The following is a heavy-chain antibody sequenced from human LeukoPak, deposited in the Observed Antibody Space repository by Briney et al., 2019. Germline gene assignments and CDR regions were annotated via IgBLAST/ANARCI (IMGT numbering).Heavy chain of an antibody. CDR3: ARGSNQRYFDWLTFDWFDP. CDR1: GYTFTSYD. D-gene: IGHD3-9*01. V-gene: IGHV1-8*01. CDR2: MNPNSGNT. J-gene: IGHJ5*02. Sequence: GASVKVSCKASGYTFTSYDINWVRQATGQGLEWMGWMNPNSGNTGYAQKFQGRVTMTRNTSISTAYMELSSLRSEDTAMYYCARGSNQRYFDWLTFDWFDPWGQGTLVTVSS.